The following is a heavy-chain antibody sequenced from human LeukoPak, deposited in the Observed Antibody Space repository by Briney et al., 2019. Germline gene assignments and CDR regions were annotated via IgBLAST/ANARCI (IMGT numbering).Heavy chain of an antibody. Sequence: GGSLRLSCAASGXTFSSAWLSWVRQAPGKGLEWVGRSKSKTDGGTTDYGAPVKGRFSISRDDSKSTLYLQMNSLKTEDTAVYYCATDGYCSGGSCYSYDNWGQGTLVTVSS. J-gene: IGHJ4*02. CDR1: GXTFSSAW. CDR3: ATDGYCSGGSCYSYDN. CDR2: SKSKTDGGTT. D-gene: IGHD2-15*01. V-gene: IGHV3-15*01.